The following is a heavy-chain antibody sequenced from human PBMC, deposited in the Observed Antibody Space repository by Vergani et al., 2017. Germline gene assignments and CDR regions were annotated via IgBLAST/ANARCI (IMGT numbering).Heavy chain of an antibody. Sequence: QITLKESGPTLVKPTQTLTLTCTFSGFSLSTSGVGVGWIRQPPGKALEWLALIYWDDDKRYSPSLKSRRTITKDTSKNQVVLTMTSMDPVDTATYYCAHRAEWYSHFDYWGQGTLVTVSS. CDR2: IYWDDDK. V-gene: IGHV2-5*02. J-gene: IGHJ4*02. D-gene: IGHD3-3*01. CDR1: GFSLSTSGVG. CDR3: AHRAEWYSHFDY.